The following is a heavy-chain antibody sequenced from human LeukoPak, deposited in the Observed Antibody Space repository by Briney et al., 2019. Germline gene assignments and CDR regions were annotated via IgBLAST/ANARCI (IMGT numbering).Heavy chain of an antibody. CDR1: GYTFTGYY. CDR2: IIPIFGTA. D-gene: IGHD1-26*01. J-gene: IGHJ6*03. CDR3: ARDRGSGSYTHYYYYYMDV. V-gene: IGHV1-69*06. Sequence: SVKVSCKASGYTFTGYYMHWVRQAPGQGLEWMGGIIPIFGTANYAQKFQGRVTITADKSTSTAYMELSSLRSEDTAVYYCARDRGSGSYTHYYYYYMDVWGKGTTVTVSS.